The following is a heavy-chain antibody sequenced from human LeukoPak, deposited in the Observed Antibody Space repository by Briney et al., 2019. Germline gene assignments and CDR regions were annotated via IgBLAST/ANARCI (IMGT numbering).Heavy chain of an antibody. D-gene: IGHD6-13*01. Sequence: ASVKVSCKASGYTFTGYYMHWVRQAPGQGLEWMGWINPNSGGTNYAQKFQGRVTMTRDTSISTAYMELSRLRSDDTAVYYCARSEQQLVGDYYYYYMDVWGKGTTVTVSS. J-gene: IGHJ6*03. V-gene: IGHV1-2*02. CDR1: GYTFTGYY. CDR3: ARSEQQLVGDYYYYYMDV. CDR2: INPNSGGT.